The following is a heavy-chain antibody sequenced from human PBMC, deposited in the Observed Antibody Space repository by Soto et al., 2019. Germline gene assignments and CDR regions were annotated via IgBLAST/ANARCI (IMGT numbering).Heavy chain of an antibody. Sequence: PGGSLRLSCAASGFTFSSYGMHWVRQAPGKGLEWVAVISYDGSNKYYADSVKGRFTISRDNSKNTLYLQMNSLRAEDTAVYYCAKDNRGGYYDSSGYYFRLSYYLDYWGQGTLVTVSS. CDR2: ISYDGSNK. V-gene: IGHV3-30*18. CDR1: GFTFSSYG. CDR3: AKDNRGGYYDSSGYYFRLSYYLDY. J-gene: IGHJ4*02. D-gene: IGHD3-22*01.